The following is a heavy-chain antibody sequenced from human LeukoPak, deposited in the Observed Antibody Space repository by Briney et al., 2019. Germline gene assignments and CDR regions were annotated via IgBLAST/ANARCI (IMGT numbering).Heavy chain of an antibody. CDR3: ARTTYSSSWYGMDV. Sequence: PSETLSLTCAVYGGSFSGYYWSWIRQPPGKGLEGIGEINHRGSTNYNPSLKSRVTISVDTSKNPSSLTLSSVTAADTAVYHCARTTYSSSWYGMDVWGQGTTVTVSS. CDR2: INHRGST. D-gene: IGHD6-13*01. V-gene: IGHV4-34*01. J-gene: IGHJ6*02. CDR1: GGSFSGYY.